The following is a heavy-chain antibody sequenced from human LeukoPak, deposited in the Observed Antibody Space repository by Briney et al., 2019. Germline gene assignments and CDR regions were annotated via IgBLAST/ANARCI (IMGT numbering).Heavy chain of an antibody. D-gene: IGHD3-10*01. CDR1: GYTFTGYY. CDR2: INPNSGGT. Sequence: ASVKVSCKASGYTFTGYYMHWVRQAPGQGLEWMGWINPNSGGTNYAQKFQGRVTMTRDTSISTAYMELSRLRSDDTAVYYCARAPPVRGVANWFDPWGQGTLVTVSS. V-gene: IGHV1-2*02. CDR3: ARAPPVRGVANWFDP. J-gene: IGHJ5*02.